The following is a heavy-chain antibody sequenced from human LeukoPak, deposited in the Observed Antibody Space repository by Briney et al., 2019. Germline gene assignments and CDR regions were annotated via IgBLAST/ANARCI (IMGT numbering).Heavy chain of an antibody. Sequence: GSLRLSCAASGFTFSSYSMNWVRQAPGKGLEWVSSISSSSSYIYYSDSVKGRFTISRDNAKNSLYLQMNSLRAEDTAVYYCARDSSRSRKNWFDPWGQGTLVTVSS. V-gene: IGHV3-21*01. D-gene: IGHD2-2*01. CDR2: ISSSSSYI. CDR3: ARDSSRSRKNWFDP. CDR1: GFTFSSYS. J-gene: IGHJ5*02.